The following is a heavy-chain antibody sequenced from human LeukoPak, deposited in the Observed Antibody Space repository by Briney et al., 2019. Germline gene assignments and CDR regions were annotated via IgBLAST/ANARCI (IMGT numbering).Heavy chain of an antibody. Sequence: PSETLSLTCTVSDGSIGSYYWSWIRQPPGKGLEWIGYIYYTGSTNYNPSLKSRVTMSVDTSKNQFSLKLSSVTAADTAVYYCARRTGYYDGFDYWGQGTLVTVSS. J-gene: IGHJ4*02. D-gene: IGHD3/OR15-3a*01. CDR1: DGSIGSYY. CDR2: IYYTGST. CDR3: ARRTGYYDGFDY. V-gene: IGHV4-59*01.